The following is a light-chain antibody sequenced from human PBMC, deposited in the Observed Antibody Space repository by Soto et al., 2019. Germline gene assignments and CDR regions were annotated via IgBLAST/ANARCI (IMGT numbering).Light chain of an antibody. V-gene: IGKV2-28*01. Sequence: DIVMTQSPVSLPVTPGESASISCRSSQTLLYRNGNNYLNWYLQKPGQSPQLLIFLASTRASGVPDRISGSGSGTDFTLRISRVEAEDVGVYYCMQALQSPLTFGGGTKVEIK. CDR2: LAS. CDR3: MQALQSPLT. CDR1: QTLLYRNGNNY. J-gene: IGKJ4*01.